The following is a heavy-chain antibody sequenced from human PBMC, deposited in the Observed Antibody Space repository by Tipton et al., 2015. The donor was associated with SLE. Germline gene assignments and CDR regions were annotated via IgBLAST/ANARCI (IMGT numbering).Heavy chain of an antibody. Sequence: LRLSCTVSGGSISSSSYYWGWIRQPPGKGLEWIGSIYYSGSTYYNPSLKSRVTISVDTSKNQFSLKLSSVTAADTAVYYCARGVMTEWYFDLWGRGTLVTVSS. V-gene: IGHV4-39*01. D-gene: IGHD3-16*01. J-gene: IGHJ2*01. CDR3: ARGVMTEWYFDL. CDR2: IYYSGST. CDR1: GGSISSSSYY.